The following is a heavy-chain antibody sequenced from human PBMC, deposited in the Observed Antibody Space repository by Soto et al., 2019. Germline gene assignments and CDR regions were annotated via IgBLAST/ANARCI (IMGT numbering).Heavy chain of an antibody. J-gene: IGHJ4*02. V-gene: IGHV4-59*01. CDR1: GGSISSYY. CDR3: ARSLPYSSSWYGY. CDR2: IYYSGRT. D-gene: IGHD6-13*01. Sequence: QVQLQESGPGLVKPSETLSLTCTVSGGSISSYYWSWIRQPPGKGLEWIGYIYYSGRTNYNPSLKSRVTISVDTSKNQFSLKLSSVTAADTAVYYCARSLPYSSSWYGYWGQGTLVTVSS.